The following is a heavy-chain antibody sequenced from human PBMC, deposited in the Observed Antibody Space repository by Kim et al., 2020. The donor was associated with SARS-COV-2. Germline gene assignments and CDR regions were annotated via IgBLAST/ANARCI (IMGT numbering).Heavy chain of an antibody. J-gene: IGHJ5*02. CDR3: ATAAVAGTLSWFDP. D-gene: IGHD6-19*01. Sequence: DQKFQGRVTMTEETSTDTAYMELSSLRSEDTAVYYCATAAVAGTLSWFDPWGQGTLVTVSS. V-gene: IGHV1-24*01.